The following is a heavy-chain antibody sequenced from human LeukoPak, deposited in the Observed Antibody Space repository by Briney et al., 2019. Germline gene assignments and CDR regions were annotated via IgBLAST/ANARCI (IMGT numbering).Heavy chain of an antibody. V-gene: IGHV3-33*01. CDR2: TWYVGSNQ. Sequence: GGSLRLSCAASGFTFNSNGMHWVRQAPGKGLEWVAATWYVGSNQYYADSVKGRFTISRDKSKNTEYLQMNSLRAEDTAVYYCARDFVYWGQGTLVTVSS. CDR1: GFTFNSNG. CDR3: ARDFVY. J-gene: IGHJ4*02.